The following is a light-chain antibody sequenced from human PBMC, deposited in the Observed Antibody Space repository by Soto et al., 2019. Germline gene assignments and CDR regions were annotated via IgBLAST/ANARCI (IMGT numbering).Light chain of an antibody. CDR2: AAS. CDR1: QGIDSW. V-gene: IGKV1-12*01. CDR3: QQAIHFPLA. J-gene: IGKJ4*01. Sequence: DIQMTQSPSPVSASVGDSVTITCRASQGIDSWLAWYQQKPGNAPKLLISAASNLQSGVPARFSGSGSGTEFTLTINSLQPEDVSTYFCQQAIHFPLAFGGGTKVEI.